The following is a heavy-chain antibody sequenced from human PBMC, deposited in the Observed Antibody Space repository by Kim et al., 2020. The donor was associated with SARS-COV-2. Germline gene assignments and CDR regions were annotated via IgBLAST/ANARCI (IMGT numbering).Heavy chain of an antibody. CDR3: ARGMGRITMFGVVIEYYYYGMDV. D-gene: IGHD3-3*01. CDR2: ITGSGGSI. V-gene: IGHV3-21*01. J-gene: IGHJ6*02. CDR1: GFTFSSYA. Sequence: GGSLRLSCAASGFTFSSYAMNWVRQAPGKGLEWVSAITGSGGSIYYADSVKGRFTISRDNAKNSLYLQMNSLRAEDTAVYYCARGMGRITMFGVVIEYYYYGMDVWGQGTTVTVSS.